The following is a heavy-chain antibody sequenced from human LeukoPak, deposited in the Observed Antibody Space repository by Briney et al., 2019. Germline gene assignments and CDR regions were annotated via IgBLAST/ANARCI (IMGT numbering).Heavy chain of an antibody. CDR3: ARGRRDGYTLYYMDV. V-gene: IGHV4-39*07. CDR2: IYYSGST. D-gene: IGHD5-24*01. J-gene: IGHJ6*03. CDR1: GGSISSSSYY. Sequence: SETLSLTCSVPGGSISSSSYYWGWIRQPPGKGLECIGSIYYSGSTYYNPSLKSRVTISVDTSKNQLSLKLRSVTAADTAVYYCARGRRDGYTLYYMDVWGKGTTVTVSS.